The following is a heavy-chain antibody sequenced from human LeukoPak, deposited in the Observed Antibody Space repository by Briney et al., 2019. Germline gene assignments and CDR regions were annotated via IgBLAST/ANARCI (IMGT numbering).Heavy chain of an antibody. CDR3: ARGMAPLRFLECPGV. CDR1: GYTFTSYA. J-gene: IGHJ6*02. V-gene: IGHV1-69*04. D-gene: IGHD3-3*01. Sequence: ASVKVSCKASGYTFTSYAISWVRQAPGQGLEWMGRIIPILGIANYAQKFQGRVTITADKSTSTAYMELSSLRSEDTAVYYCARGMAPLRFLECPGVWGQGTTVTVSS. CDR2: IIPILGIA.